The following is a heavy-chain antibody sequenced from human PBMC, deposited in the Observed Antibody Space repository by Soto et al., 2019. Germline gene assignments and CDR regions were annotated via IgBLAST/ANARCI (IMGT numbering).Heavy chain of an antibody. J-gene: IGHJ6*02. Sequence: SVKVSCKASGGTFSSYAISWVRQAPGQGLEWMGGIIPIFGTANYAQKFQGRVTITADESTSTAYMELSSLRSEDPAVYYCASPRTGPTSEPRYSYYGMDVWGQGTTVTVSS. CDR2: IIPIFGTA. CDR1: GGTFSSYA. V-gene: IGHV1-69*13. CDR3: ASPRTGPTSEPRYSYYGMDV.